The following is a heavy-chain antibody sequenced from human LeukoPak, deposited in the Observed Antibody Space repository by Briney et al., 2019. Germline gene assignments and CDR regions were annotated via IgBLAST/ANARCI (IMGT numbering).Heavy chain of an antibody. CDR3: AKDGGYSGYDSFRDYYYYYYMDV. D-gene: IGHD5-12*01. CDR2: ISYDGSNK. V-gene: IGHV3-30*18. Sequence: GGSLRLSCAASGFTFSRYWMSWVRQAPGKGLEWVAVISYDGSNKYYADSVKGRFTISRDNSKNTLYLQMNSLRAEDTAVYYCAKDGGYSGYDSFRDYYYYYYMDVWGKGTTVTVSS. CDR1: GFTFSRYW. J-gene: IGHJ6*03.